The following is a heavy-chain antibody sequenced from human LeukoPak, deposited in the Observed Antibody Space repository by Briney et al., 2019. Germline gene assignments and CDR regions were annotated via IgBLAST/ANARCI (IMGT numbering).Heavy chain of an antibody. V-gene: IGHV3-30*01. CDR3: ARGIVVVPAAPVDY. Sequence: GGSLRLSCAASGFTFSSYAMHWVRQAPGKGLEWVAVIPYDGSNKYYADSVKGRFTISRDNSKNTLYLQMNSLRAEDTAVYYCARGIVVVPAAPVDYWGQGTLVTVSS. CDR1: GFTFSSYA. J-gene: IGHJ4*02. CDR2: IPYDGSNK. D-gene: IGHD2-2*01.